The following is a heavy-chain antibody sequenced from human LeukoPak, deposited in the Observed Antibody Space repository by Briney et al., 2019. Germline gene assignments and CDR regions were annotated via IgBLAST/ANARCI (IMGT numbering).Heavy chain of an antibody. Sequence: SETLSLTCAVSGYSISSAYYLDWIRQPPGKGLEWIGTISHSGGTYYNPSLRSRVTISVDTSKNQFSLKLSSMTAADTAVYYCARNYGGLDYFDSWGQGTLVTVSS. CDR2: ISHSGGT. V-gene: IGHV4-38-2*01. D-gene: IGHD1-7*01. CDR3: ARNYGGLDYFDS. CDR1: GYSISSAYY. J-gene: IGHJ4*02.